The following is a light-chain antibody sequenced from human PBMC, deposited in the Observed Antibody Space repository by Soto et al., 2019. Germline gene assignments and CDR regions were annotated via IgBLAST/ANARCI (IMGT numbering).Light chain of an antibody. CDR1: SSDVGYYNY. CDR3: SSYTTSSTQV. CDR2: EVS. J-gene: IGLJ3*02. V-gene: IGLV2-14*01. Sequence: QSALTQPASVSGSPGQSITISWTGTSSDVGYYNYVSWYQHHPGKAPNLMIYEVSNRPSGVSNRFSGSKSGNTASLTISGLQAEDEADYYCSSYTTSSTQVFGGGTKLTVL.